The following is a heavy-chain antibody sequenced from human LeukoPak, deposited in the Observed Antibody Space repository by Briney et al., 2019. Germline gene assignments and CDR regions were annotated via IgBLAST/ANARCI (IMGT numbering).Heavy chain of an antibody. J-gene: IGHJ3*02. V-gene: IGHV3-15*01. CDR2: VKSKADDGTT. CDR3: ATEGGSGSYYGDDAFDM. CDR1: GFSFTNTW. D-gene: IGHD3-10*01. Sequence: PGGSLRLSCEASGFSFTNTWMSWVREAPGKGLEWVGRVKSKADDGTTDYAAPVQGRFTISRDDSKNTLSLQMNSLKTEDTAVYYCATEGGSGSYYGDDAFDMWGQGTMVTVSS.